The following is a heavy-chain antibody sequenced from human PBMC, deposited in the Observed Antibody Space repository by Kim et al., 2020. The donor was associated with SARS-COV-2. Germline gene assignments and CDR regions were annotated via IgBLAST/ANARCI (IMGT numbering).Heavy chain of an antibody. CDR3: ASPLPYSSGGVFDY. J-gene: IGHJ4*02. D-gene: IGHD6-19*01. V-gene: IGHV1-69*01. Sequence: AQKFQGRVPITADESTSTAYMELSSLRSEDTAVYYCASPLPYSSGGVFDYWGQGTLVTVSS.